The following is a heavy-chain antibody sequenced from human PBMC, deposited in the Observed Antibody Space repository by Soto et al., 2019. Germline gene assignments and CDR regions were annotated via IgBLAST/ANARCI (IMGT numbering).Heavy chain of an antibody. CDR1: GLRFSDYY. V-gene: IGHV3-11*01. D-gene: IGHD2-21*02. J-gene: IGHJ4*02. CDR3: TQTLDSGNSIFVDY. CDR2: ISNSGSTI. Sequence: PGGSLRLSCAASGLRFSDYYMSWIRQAPGKGLEWVSYISNSGSTIYYADSVKGRFTISRDNAKNSLYLQMNSLKTEDTAVYYCTQTLDSGNSIFVDYWGQGTLVTVSS.